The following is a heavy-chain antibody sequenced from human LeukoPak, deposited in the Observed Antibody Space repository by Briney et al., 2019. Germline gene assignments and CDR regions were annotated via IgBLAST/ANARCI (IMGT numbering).Heavy chain of an antibody. CDR2: INTNTGNP. Sequence: GASVTVSCKASGYTFTSYAMSWVRQAPGQGLEWMGWINTNTGNPTYAQGFTGRFVFSLDTSVSTAYLQISSLKAEDTAVYYCARVPAQLVWGTYFDYWGQGTLVTVSS. J-gene: IGHJ4*02. V-gene: IGHV7-4-1*02. CDR1: GYTFTSYA. CDR3: ARVPAQLVWGTYFDY. D-gene: IGHD6-6*01.